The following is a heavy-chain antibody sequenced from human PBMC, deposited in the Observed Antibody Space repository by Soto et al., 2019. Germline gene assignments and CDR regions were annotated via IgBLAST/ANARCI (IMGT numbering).Heavy chain of an antibody. V-gene: IGHV1-2*04. Sequence: ASVKVSCKASGYTFTGYYMHWVRQAPGQGLEWMGWINPNSGGTNYAQKFQGWVTMTRDTSISTAYMELSRLRSDDTAVYYCAREEAVAGSGAFDIWGQGTMVTVSS. CDR1: GYTFTGYY. D-gene: IGHD6-19*01. CDR2: INPNSGGT. CDR3: AREEAVAGSGAFDI. J-gene: IGHJ3*02.